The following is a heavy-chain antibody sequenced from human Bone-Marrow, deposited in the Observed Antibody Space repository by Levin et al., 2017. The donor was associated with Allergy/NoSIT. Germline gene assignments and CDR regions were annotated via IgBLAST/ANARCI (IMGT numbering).Heavy chain of an antibody. J-gene: IGHJ2*01. CDR1: GGSIRNYY. Sequence: SQTLSLTCTVSGGSIRNYYWNWIRQPPGKGLEWIGYIFYSGTTNYNPSLKSRVTISVDTSKNQFSLRLSSVTAADTAVYYCVREGGDYVTWYFDLWGRGTLVTVSS. V-gene: IGHV4-59*01. CDR2: IFYSGTT. D-gene: IGHD4-17*01. CDR3: VREGGDYVTWYFDL.